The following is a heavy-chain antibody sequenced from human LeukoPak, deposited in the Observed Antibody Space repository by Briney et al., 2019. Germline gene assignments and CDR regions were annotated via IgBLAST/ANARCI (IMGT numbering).Heavy chain of an antibody. J-gene: IGHJ3*02. CDR3: ASPIDGGYSGYDSDAFDI. CDR1: GFIFSSYS. Sequence: GGSLRLSCAASGFIFSSYSMDWVRQAPGKGLEWVSYISSRSRTIYYADSVKGRFTISRDNAKNSLYLQMNSLKTEDTAVYYCASPIDGGYSGYDSDAFDIWGQGTMVTVSS. V-gene: IGHV3-48*04. D-gene: IGHD5-12*01. CDR2: ISSRSRTI.